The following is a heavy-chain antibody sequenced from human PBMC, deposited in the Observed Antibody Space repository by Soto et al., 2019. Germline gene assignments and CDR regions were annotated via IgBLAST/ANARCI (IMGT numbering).Heavy chain of an antibody. D-gene: IGHD6-6*01. J-gene: IGHJ6*02. Sequence: PSETLSLPCTFSGGSISSGGYYWRWIRPHPGKGLEWIGYIYYSGSTYYSPSLRSRVTISVDTSRNQFAVKLSSVTAADTAVYYCARENTEYSRSFPLGASSMDVWGQGTTVTV. CDR1: GGSISSGGYY. V-gene: IGHV4-31*03. CDR2: IYYSGST. CDR3: ARENTEYSRSFPLGASSMDV.